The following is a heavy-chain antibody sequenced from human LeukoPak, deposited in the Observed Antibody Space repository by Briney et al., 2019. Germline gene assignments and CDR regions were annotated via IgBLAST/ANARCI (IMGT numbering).Heavy chain of an antibody. CDR1: GFTFSSYS. CDR2: ISSSSSTI. J-gene: IGHJ5*02. Sequence: GGSLRLSCAASGFTFSSYSMNWVRQAPGKGLEWVSYISSSSSTIYYADSVKGRFTISRDNAKNSLYLQMNSLRAEDTAVYYCASARGGTAVAGTKGNWFDPWGQGTLVTVSS. V-gene: IGHV3-48*04. CDR3: ASARGGTAVAGTKGNWFDP. D-gene: IGHD6-19*01.